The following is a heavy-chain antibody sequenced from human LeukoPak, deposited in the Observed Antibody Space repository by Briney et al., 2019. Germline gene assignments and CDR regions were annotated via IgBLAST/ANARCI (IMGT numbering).Heavy chain of an antibody. Sequence: SETLSLTCTVSGGSISSSSYYWGWIRQPPGKGLEWIGSIYYSGSTYYNPSLKSRVTISVDTSKNQFSLKLSSVTAADTAVHYCARRGYSGYDPSWFDPWGQGTLVTVSS. V-gene: IGHV4-39*01. CDR1: GGSISSSSYY. J-gene: IGHJ5*02. CDR2: IYYSGST. CDR3: ARRGYSGYDPSWFDP. D-gene: IGHD5-12*01.